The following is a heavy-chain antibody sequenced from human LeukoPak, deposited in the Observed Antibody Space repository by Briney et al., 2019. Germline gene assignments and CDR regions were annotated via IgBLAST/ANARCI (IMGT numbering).Heavy chain of an antibody. CDR1: GFTFSSYE. CDR3: ASSRPYCTNGVCFYFDY. V-gene: IGHV3-48*03. CDR2: ISSSGSTI. D-gene: IGHD2-8*01. J-gene: IGHJ4*02. Sequence: QPGGSLRLSCVASGFTFSSYEMNWVRQAPGKGLEWVSYISSSGSTIYYADSVKGRFTISRDNAKNSLYLQMNSLGAEDTAVYYCASSRPYCTNGVCFYFDYWGQGTLVTVSS.